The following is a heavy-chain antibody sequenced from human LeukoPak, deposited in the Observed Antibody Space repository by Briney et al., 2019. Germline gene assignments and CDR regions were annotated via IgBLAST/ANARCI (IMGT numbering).Heavy chain of an antibody. V-gene: IGHV1-2*02. CDR3: AIDYSNYVVGYYFDY. Sequence: AASVKVSCKASGYTFTGYYMHWVRQAPGQGLEWMGWINPNSGGTNYAQKFQGRVTMTRDTSISIAYLELSRLRSDDTAVYYCAIDYSNYVVGYYFDYWGQGTLVTVSS. CDR1: GYTFTGYY. D-gene: IGHD4-11*01. J-gene: IGHJ4*02. CDR2: INPNSGGT.